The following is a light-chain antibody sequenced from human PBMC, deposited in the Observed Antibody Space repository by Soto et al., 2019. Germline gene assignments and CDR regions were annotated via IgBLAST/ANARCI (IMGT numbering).Light chain of an antibody. CDR3: CSYTSSTTLL. CDR1: SSDVGAYNY. J-gene: IGLJ2*01. Sequence: QAVVTQPASVSGSPGQSITISCTGTSSDVGAYNYVSWYQQHPGKAPKLMIYEVSNRPSGVSNRFSGSKSGNTASLTISGLQAEDESDYYCCSYTSSTTLLFGGGTQLTVL. V-gene: IGLV2-14*01. CDR2: EVS.